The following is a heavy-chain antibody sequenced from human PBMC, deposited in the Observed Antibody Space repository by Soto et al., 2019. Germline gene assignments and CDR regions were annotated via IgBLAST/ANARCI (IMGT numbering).Heavy chain of an antibody. CDR3: ATDVGAGGGVGTPGH. V-gene: IGHV3-30-3*01. Sequence: QVQLVESGGGVVKPGGPLRPSCAAPGYPFSAHAMPCFARPQARGRGWVTVISADGTREFYAESVKGRFIISRDNLKNTLSLQMNTVRDEDTAFYYCATDVGAGGGVGTPGHWGQGTLVTVSS. J-gene: IGHJ4*01. CDR2: ISADGTRE. CDR1: GYPFSAHA. D-gene: IGHD6-13*01.